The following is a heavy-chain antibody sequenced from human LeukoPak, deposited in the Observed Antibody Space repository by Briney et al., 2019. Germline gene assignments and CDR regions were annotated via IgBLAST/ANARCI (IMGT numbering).Heavy chain of an antibody. Sequence: GRSLRLSWAASGFTFSSYSIDWVRQAPGKGLEWVAVVSYDVSNKYYADSVKGRFTSSRDNSKHPLYLQMNSLRGEDTAVYYCARRSRITMIVGVQGWFDAWGQGTPVTV. CDR2: VSYDVSNK. V-gene: IGHV3-30-3*01. D-gene: IGHD3-22*01. J-gene: IGHJ5*02. CDR1: GFTFSSYS. CDR3: ARRSRITMIVGVQGWFDA.